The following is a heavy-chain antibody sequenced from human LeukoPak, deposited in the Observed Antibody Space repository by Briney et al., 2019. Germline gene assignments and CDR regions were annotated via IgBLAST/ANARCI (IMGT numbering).Heavy chain of an antibody. CDR3: ARDAYSSSWYRGQLNWFDP. CDR1: GFTFSNNW. CDR2: IRHDGGEK. Sequence: GGSLRLSCAVSGFTFSNNWMSWVRQAPGKGLEWVANIRHDGGEKYYVDSVKGRFTISRDNAKNSLYLQMNSLRAEDTAVYYCARDAYSSSWYRGQLNWFDPWGQGTLVTVSS. D-gene: IGHD6-13*01. V-gene: IGHV3-7*01. J-gene: IGHJ5*02.